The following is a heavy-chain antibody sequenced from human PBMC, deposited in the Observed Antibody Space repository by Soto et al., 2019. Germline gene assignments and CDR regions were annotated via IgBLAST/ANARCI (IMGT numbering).Heavy chain of an antibody. V-gene: IGHV3-33*01. J-gene: IGHJ6*02. Sequence: QVQLVESGGGVVQPGRSLRLSCAASGFTFSNYGMHWVRQAPGKGLEWVAVILNDGSNRYHADSVKDRFTISRDNSKNPLYLQMNSLRAEDTAVYYCARDDEYSGNGMDGWGQGTTVTVS. D-gene: IGHD3-10*01. CDR2: ILNDGSNR. CDR3: ARDDEYSGNGMDG. CDR1: GFTFSNYG.